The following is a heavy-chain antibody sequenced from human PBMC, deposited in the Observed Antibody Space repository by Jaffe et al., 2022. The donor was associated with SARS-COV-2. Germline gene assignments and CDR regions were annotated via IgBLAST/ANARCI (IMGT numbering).Heavy chain of an antibody. CDR1: GFTFSRFW. Sequence: EVQVVESGGGLVQPGGSLRLSCAASGFTFSRFWMSWVRQVPGKGLEWVANINPDGSVEYYVDSVKGRFTISRDNAKNSLYLQMNSLRVEDTAVYYCAKTGGEFWGQETLVTVSS. CDR3: AKTGGEF. D-gene: IGHD2-21*01. CDR2: INPDGSVE. V-gene: IGHV3-7*03. J-gene: IGHJ4*02.